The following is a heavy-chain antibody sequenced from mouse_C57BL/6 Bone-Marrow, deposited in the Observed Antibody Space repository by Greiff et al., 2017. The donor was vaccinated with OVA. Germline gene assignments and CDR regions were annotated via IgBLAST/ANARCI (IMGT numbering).Heavy chain of an antibody. Sequence: QVQLKQPGAELVKPGASVKMSCKASGYTFTSYWITWVKQRPGQGLEWIGDIYPGSGSTNYNEKFKSKATLTVDTSSSTAYMQLSSLTSEDSAVYYCASYDGYYEGLFAYWGQGTLVTVSA. V-gene: IGHV1-55*01. J-gene: IGHJ3*01. CDR1: GYTFTSYW. CDR3: ASYDGYYEGLFAY. D-gene: IGHD2-3*01. CDR2: IYPGSGST.